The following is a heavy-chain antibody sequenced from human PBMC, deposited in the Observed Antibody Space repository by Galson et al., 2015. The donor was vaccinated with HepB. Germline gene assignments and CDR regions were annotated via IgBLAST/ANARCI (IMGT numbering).Heavy chain of an antibody. D-gene: IGHD6-19*01. CDR1: GDPISNHY. CDR2: IFYSGST. J-gene: IGHJ6*03. Sequence: LSLTCTVSGDPISNHYWTWIRQPPGKGLEWIGYIFYSGSTNYNPSFKSRVTISVDRSRSQFSLRLNYVTAADTAVYYCARRRETSGWLRRYYYMDVWGKGTSVTVSS. CDR3: ARRRETSGWLRRYYYMDV. V-gene: IGHV4-59*08.